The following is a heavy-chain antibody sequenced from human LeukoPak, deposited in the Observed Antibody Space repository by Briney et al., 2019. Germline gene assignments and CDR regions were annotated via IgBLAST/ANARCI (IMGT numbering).Heavy chain of an antibody. J-gene: IGHJ4*02. CDR2: IYSGGST. V-gene: IGHV3-66*02. D-gene: IGHD5-18*01. Sequence: GGSLRLSCAASGFTVSSNYMNWVRQAPGKGLEWVSVIYSGGSTYFADSVKGRFTISRDNSKNTLYLQMNSLRAEDTAVYYCAREGYSYGPLPWGYFDYWGQGTLVTVSS. CDR3: AREGYSYGPLPWGYFDY. CDR1: GFTVSSNY.